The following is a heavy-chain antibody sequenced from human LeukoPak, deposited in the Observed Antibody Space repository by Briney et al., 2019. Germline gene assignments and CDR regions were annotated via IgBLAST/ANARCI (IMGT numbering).Heavy chain of an antibody. CDR2: INSGGSGT. V-gene: IGHV3-74*01. CDR1: GFAFSSNW. Sequence: GGSLRPSCAASGFAFSSNWMHWVRQTPGKGLVWVSRINSGGSGTSYAASVEGRFTISRDNVKNTLYLQMNSLRAEDTAVYYCVSFYETYWGRGTLVTVSS. CDR3: VSFYETY. J-gene: IGHJ4*02. D-gene: IGHD2/OR15-2a*01.